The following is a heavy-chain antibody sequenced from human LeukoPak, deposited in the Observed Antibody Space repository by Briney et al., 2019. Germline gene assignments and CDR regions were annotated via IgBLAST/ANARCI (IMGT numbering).Heavy chain of an antibody. CDR3: ATVRGGSGTYYNDY. V-gene: IGHV3-33*01. Sequence: GRSLRLSCAAFGFTFRNYGMEWVRQAPGKGLEWVAVIWYDGSNKYYADSVKGRFTISRDNSKNTLYLQMNSLRAEDTSVYYCATVRGGSGTYYNDYWGQGTLVTVSS. D-gene: IGHD3-10*01. CDR1: GFTFRNYG. J-gene: IGHJ4*02. CDR2: IWYDGSNK.